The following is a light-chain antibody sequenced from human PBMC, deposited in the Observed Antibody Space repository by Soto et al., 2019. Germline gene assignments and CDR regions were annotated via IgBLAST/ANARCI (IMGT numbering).Light chain of an antibody. V-gene: IGLV2-23*02. CDR3: CSYADVSSHV. CDR2: EVS. CDR1: SSNVGTYNL. J-gene: IGLJ1*01. Sequence: QSALTQPASVSGSPGQSITISCTGTSSNVGTYNLVSWYQQHPGEAPKLLIYEVSERPSGVSIRFTASKSGNTASLTISGLQAEDEADYYCCSYADVSSHVFGTGTKLTVL.